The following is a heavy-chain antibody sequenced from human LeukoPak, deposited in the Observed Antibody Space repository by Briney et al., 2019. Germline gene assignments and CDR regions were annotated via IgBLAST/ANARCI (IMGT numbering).Heavy chain of an antibody. D-gene: IGHD5-12*01. CDR1: GFTPTSYS. CDR3: ARSGGGGYEPFDY. CDR2: ISSISSYI. Sequence: GGSLRLSCEAAGFTPTSYSMNWDRHAPGEGLEWVSSISSISSYIYYADSVKGRFTISRDNAKNSLYLQMNSLRAEDTAVYYCARSGGGGYEPFDYWGQGTLVTVSS. J-gene: IGHJ4*02. V-gene: IGHV3-21*01.